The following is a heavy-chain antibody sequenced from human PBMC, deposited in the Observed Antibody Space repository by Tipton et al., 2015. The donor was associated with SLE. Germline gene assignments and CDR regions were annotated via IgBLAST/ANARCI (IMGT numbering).Heavy chain of an antibody. CDR2: ISGSGGST. V-gene: IGHV3-23*01. Sequence: SLRLSCAASGFTFSSYAMSWVRQAPGKGLEWVSAISGSGGSTYYADSVKGRFTISRDNSKNTLYLQMNSLRAEDTAVYYCAARITMVRGVIRSWYFQHWGQGTLVTVSS. CDR1: GFTFSSYA. J-gene: IGHJ1*01. D-gene: IGHD3-10*01. CDR3: AARITMVRGVIRSWYFQH.